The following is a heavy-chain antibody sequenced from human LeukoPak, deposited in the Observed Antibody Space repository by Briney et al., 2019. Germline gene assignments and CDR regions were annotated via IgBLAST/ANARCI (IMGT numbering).Heavy chain of an antibody. CDR2: IWYDGSNK. D-gene: IGHD2-2*01. CDR3: AKDGAASGKYQLLSSFDY. J-gene: IGHJ4*02. V-gene: IGHV3-33*06. CDR1: GFTFSSYG. Sequence: GGSLRLSYSAPGFTFSSYGMHWVRQAPGKGLEWVAVIWYDGSNKYYADSVKGRFTISRDNSKNTLYLQMNSLRAEDTAVYYCAKDGAASGKYQLLSSFDYWGQGTLVTVSS.